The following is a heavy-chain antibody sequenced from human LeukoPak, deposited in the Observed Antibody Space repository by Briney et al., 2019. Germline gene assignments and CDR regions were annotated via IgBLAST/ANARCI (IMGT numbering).Heavy chain of an antibody. CDR3: ARGASTGVTMIVVVITELDY. D-gene: IGHD3-22*01. J-gene: IGHJ4*02. V-gene: IGHV3-30*03. Sequence: GGSLRLSCAASGFTFSSYGMHWVRQAPGKGLEWVAVISYDGSNKYYADSVKGRFTISRDNSKNTLYLQMNSLRAEDTAVYYCARGASTGVTMIVVVITELDYWGQGTLVTVSS. CDR2: ISYDGSNK. CDR1: GFTFSSYG.